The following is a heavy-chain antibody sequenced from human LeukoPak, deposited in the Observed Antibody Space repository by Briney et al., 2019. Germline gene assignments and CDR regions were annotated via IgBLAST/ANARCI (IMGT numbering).Heavy chain of an antibody. V-gene: IGHV3-30*02. D-gene: IGHD4-23*01. CDR1: GFTFSSYG. Sequence: GRSLRLSCAASGFTFSSYGMHWVRQAPGKGLEWVSFVRSDGGEEYYADSVKGRFTISRDNSKNTLYLQMNSLRLEDTAIYYCAKDQAGGWGQGTLVTVSS. CDR2: VRSDGGEE. J-gene: IGHJ4*02. CDR3: AKDQAGG.